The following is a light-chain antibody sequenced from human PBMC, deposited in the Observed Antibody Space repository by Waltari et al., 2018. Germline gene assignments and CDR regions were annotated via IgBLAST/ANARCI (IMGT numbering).Light chain of an antibody. V-gene: IGKV1-39*01. CDR1: QSISTS. J-gene: IGKJ4*01. CDR3: QQSYTTPLT. Sequence: DIQMTQSPSSLSASVGDRVTITCRASQSISTSLNWYQQKPGKAPKVLIFAAFSLQSGVPSRFSGSGSGTDFTLTISRLQPEDFATYYCQQSYTTPLTFGGGTKVDIK. CDR2: AAF.